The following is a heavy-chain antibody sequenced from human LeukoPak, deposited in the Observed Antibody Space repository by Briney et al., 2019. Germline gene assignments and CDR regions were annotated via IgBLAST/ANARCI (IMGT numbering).Heavy chain of an antibody. D-gene: IGHD3-22*01. CDR3: AKAERYYYDSSGLPDY. V-gene: IGHV3-23*01. J-gene: IGHJ4*02. CDR2: ISGSGGST. CDR1: GFTFSSYA. Sequence: GGSLRLSCAASGFTFSSYARSWVRQAPGKGLEWVSAISGSGGSTYYADSVKGRFTISRDNSKNTLYLQMNSLRAEDTAVYYCAKAERYYYDSSGLPDYWGQGTLVTVSS.